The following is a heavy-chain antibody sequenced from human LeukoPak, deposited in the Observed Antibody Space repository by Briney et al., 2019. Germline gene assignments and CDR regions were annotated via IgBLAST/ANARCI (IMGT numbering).Heavy chain of an antibody. CDR2: IYYSGST. V-gene: IGHV4-39*01. Sequence: GSLRLSCAASGFXVSSNYISWIRQPPGKGLEWIGTIYYSGSTYYNPSLKGRVTISVDTSKNQFSLKLSSVTAADTAVYYCARAFRARYFDLWGRGTLVTVSS. J-gene: IGHJ2*01. D-gene: IGHD2/OR15-2a*01. CDR1: GFXVSSNY. CDR3: ARAFRARYFDL.